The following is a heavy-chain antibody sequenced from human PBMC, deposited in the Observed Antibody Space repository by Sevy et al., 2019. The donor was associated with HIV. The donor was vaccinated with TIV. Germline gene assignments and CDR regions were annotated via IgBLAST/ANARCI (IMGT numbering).Heavy chain of an antibody. V-gene: IGHV3-21*01. D-gene: IGHD6-13*01. CDR3: ASVGRDGSSWYGGEGYYHMDV. CDR2: ISSSSSYI. J-gene: IGHJ6*03. CDR1: GFTFSSYS. Sequence: GGSLRLSCAASGFTFSSYSMNWVRQAPGKGLEWVSSISSSSSYIYYADSVKGRFTISRDNAKNSLYLQMNSLRAEDRAVYYCASVGRDGSSWYGGEGYYHMDVWGKGTTVTVSS.